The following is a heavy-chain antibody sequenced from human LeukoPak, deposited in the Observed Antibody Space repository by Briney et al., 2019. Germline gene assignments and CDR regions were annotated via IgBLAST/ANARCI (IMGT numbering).Heavy chain of an antibody. CDR1: GFTFDDYA. CDR3: AKEVAYYFDY. Sequence: GGSLRLSCAASGFTFDDYAMHWVRQAPGKGLEWVSGISWNSGSIGYADSVKGRFTISRDNAKNSLYLQMSSLRAEDTALYYCAKEVAYYFDYWGQGTLVTVS. CDR2: ISWNSGSI. J-gene: IGHJ4*02. V-gene: IGHV3-9*01.